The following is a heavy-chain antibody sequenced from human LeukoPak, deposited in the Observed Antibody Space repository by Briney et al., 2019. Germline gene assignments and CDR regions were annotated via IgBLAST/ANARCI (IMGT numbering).Heavy chain of an antibody. CDR1: GFTFYNYA. CDR3: AKDQRFGDLDDY. CDR2: ISGTGATT. J-gene: IGHJ4*02. D-gene: IGHD3-10*01. Sequence: GGSLRLSCAGSGFTFYNYAMSWVRQASGKGLEWVSSISGTGATTYYADSVKGRFAISRDNSKNTLYLQMSSLRAEDTALYYCAKDQRFGDLDDYRGQGTLVTVSS. V-gene: IGHV3-23*01.